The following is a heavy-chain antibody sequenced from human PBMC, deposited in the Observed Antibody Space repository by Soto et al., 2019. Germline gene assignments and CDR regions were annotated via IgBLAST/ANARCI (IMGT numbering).Heavy chain of an antibody. Sequence: PSETLSLTCTVSGGSISSGSYYWGWIRQPPGKGLEWIGSIYYSGSTYYNPSLKSRVTISVDTSKNQFSLKLSSVTAADTAVYYCARQGGDILTGYYLYWGQGTLVTVSS. J-gene: IGHJ4*02. CDR2: IYYSGST. D-gene: IGHD3-9*01. CDR3: ARQGGDILTGYYLY. V-gene: IGHV4-39*01. CDR1: GGSISSGSYY.